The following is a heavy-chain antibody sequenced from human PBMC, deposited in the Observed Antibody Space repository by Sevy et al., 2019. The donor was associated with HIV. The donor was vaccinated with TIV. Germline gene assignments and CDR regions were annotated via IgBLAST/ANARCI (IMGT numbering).Heavy chain of an antibody. V-gene: IGHV3-48*01. J-gene: IGHJ4*02. CDR1: GFSFSIYS. Sequence: GGSLRLSCAASGFSFSIYSMNWVRQAPGRGLEWLSYMSNTGSTIHYADSVKGRFTISRDNARNSLYLQMKSLRAEDTAVYYCASQRGGYERLYYFDYWGQGTLVTVSS. D-gene: IGHD5-12*01. CDR2: MSNTGSTI. CDR3: ASQRGGYERLYYFDY.